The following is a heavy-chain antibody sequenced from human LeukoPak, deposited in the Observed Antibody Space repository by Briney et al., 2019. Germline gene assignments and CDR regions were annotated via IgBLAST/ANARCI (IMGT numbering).Heavy chain of an antibody. D-gene: IGHD3-16*01. Sequence: SETLSLTCTVSGGSISSSSYYWGWIRQPPGKGLEWIGSIYYSGSTYYNPSLKSRVTISVDTSKNQFSLKLSSVTAADTAVYYCARTQWGTSWFDPWGQGTLVTVSS. CDR2: IYYSGST. J-gene: IGHJ5*02. CDR3: ARTQWGTSWFDP. V-gene: IGHV4-39*07. CDR1: GGSISSSSYY.